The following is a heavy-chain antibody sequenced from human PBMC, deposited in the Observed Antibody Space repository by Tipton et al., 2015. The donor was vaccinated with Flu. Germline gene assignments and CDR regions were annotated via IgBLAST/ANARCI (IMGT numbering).Heavy chain of an antibody. Sequence: LRLSCTVSGGSISSYYWSWIRQPPGKGLEWIGYIYYSGSTNYNPSLKSRVTISVGTSKNQFSLKLSSVTAADTAVYYCARVYYDSSGYTDAFDIWGQGTMVTVSS. CDR3: ARVYYDSSGYTDAFDI. V-gene: IGHV4-59*01. J-gene: IGHJ3*02. CDR1: GGSISSYY. CDR2: IYYSGST. D-gene: IGHD3-22*01.